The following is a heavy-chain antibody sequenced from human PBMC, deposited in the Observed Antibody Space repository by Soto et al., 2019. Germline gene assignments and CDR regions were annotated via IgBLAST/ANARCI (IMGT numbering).Heavy chain of an antibody. Sequence: QVQLQESGPGLVKPSETPSLTCTVSGASISGHFWSWIRQSPGKGLEWIAYIYDSGRSYNPSLRGRVTISVDTSKNQLSLKLSSVIAADSAVYYCAINADVWGQGTTVTVSS. V-gene: IGHV4-59*08. CDR1: GASISGHF. J-gene: IGHJ6*02. CDR3: AINADV. CDR2: IYDSGR.